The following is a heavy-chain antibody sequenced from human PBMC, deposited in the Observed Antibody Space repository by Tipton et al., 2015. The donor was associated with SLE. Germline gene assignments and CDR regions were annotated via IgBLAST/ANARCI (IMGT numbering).Heavy chain of an antibody. CDR1: GYTFINYD. CDR3: ARGHCTNGVCYPKAPYYYYYAMDV. CDR2: ISAYNGNT. Sequence: QSGAEVKKPGASVKVSCKASGYTFINYDINWVRQAPGQGLEWMGWISAYNGNTNYAQKLQGRVTMTTDTSTSTAYMELRSLRSDDTAVYYCARGHCTNGVCYPKAPYYYYYAMDVWGQGTTVTVSS. V-gene: IGHV1-18*01. J-gene: IGHJ6*02. D-gene: IGHD2-8*01.